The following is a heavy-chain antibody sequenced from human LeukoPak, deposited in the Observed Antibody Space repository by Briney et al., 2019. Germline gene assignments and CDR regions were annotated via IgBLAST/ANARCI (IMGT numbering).Heavy chain of an antibody. V-gene: IGHV3-9*01. CDR3: ARELVPGTFDY. D-gene: IGHD6-13*01. CDR2: ISWNSGSI. Sequence: PGRSLRLSCAASGFTFDDYAMHWVRQAPGKGLEWVSGISWNSGSIGYADSVKGRFTISRDNAKNSLYLQMNSLRAEDTALYYCARELVPGTFDYWGQGTLVTVSS. CDR1: GFTFDDYA. J-gene: IGHJ4*02.